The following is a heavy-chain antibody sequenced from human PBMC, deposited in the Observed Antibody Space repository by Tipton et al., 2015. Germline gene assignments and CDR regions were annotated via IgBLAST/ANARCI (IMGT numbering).Heavy chain of an antibody. CDR1: GGSISVSY. Sequence: TLSLTCTVSGGSISVSYWSWIRQPPGKGLEWIGYISDNGNTNYSPSLKSRVTMSVDTSKNHFSLRLNSVTAADTAVYYCAKGPGYYSYYGVDVWGQGTTVTVSS. V-gene: IGHV4-59*01. CDR3: AKGPGYYSYYGVDV. CDR2: ISDNGNT. J-gene: IGHJ6*02.